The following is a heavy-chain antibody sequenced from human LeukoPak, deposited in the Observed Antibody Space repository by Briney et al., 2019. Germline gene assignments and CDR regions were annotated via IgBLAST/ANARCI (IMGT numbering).Heavy chain of an antibody. V-gene: IGHV4-4*02. CDR3: ARESGSIVVVPAAYDY. CDR1: GGSISSSNW. CDR2: IYHSGST. Sequence: PSETLSLTCAVSGGSISSSNWWRCVRHPPGKGLEWIGEIYHSGSTNYNPSLKSRVTISVDKSKNQFSLKLSSVTAADTAVYYCARESGSIVVVPAAYDYWGQGTLVTVSS. D-gene: IGHD2-2*01. J-gene: IGHJ4*02.